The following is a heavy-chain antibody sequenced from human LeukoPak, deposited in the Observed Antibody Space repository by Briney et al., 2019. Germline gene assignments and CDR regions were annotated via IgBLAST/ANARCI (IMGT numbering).Heavy chain of an antibody. Sequence: ASVNSSYKASGYTFTTYSISWGRQAPGQRLGWRGGSSAYSGNTNYAQKVQGRVTTTTDTSASTDYMELRSLRSDDTAVYYCSPHRPSGGFDYWGQGTLVTVSS. D-gene: IGHD3-10*01. CDR1: GYTFTTYS. V-gene: IGHV1-18*01. J-gene: IGHJ4*02. CDR2: SSAYSGNT. CDR3: SPHRPSGGFDY.